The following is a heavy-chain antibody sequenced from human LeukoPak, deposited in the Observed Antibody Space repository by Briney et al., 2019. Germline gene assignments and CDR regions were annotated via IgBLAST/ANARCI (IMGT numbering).Heavy chain of an antibody. V-gene: IGHV3-30*02. D-gene: IGHD2-2*03. Sequence: GGSLRLSCTASGFTFGDYAMSWVRQAPGKGLEWMTFIRFDGSEKYYADSVKGRFTISRDYSKNTLFLQMSSLRPEDTAVYYCALGKNFGYHYFDFWGQGALVTVSS. J-gene: IGHJ4*02. CDR3: ALGKNFGYHYFDF. CDR1: GFTFGDYA. CDR2: IRFDGSEK.